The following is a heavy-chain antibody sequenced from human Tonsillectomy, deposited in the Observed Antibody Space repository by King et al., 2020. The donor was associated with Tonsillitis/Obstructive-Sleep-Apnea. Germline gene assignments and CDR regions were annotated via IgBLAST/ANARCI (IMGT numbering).Heavy chain of an antibody. Sequence: VQLQQWGAGLLKPSETLSLTCAVYGGSFSGYYWSWIRQPPGKGLEWIGEINHSGSTNYNPSLKSRVTISVDTSKNQFSLKLSSVTAADTAVYYCARGLGIGGTPRFVLDYWGQGTLVTVSS. D-gene: IGHD1-14*01. CDR1: GGSFSGYY. CDR3: ARGLGIGGTPRFVLDY. J-gene: IGHJ4*02. V-gene: IGHV4-34*01. CDR2: INHSGST.